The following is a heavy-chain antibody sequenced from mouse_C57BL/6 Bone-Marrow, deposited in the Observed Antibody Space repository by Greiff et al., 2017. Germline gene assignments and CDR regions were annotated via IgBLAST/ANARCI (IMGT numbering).Heavy chain of an antibody. D-gene: IGHD1-1*01. V-gene: IGHV1-82*01. CDR2: IYPGDGDT. Sequence: QVQLQQSGPELVKPGASVKISCKASGYAFSSSWMNWVKQRPGKGLEWIGRIYPGDGDTNYNGKFKGKATLTAEKSSSTAYMQLSSLTSEVSAVYFCARSRVYYYGSSYVHWYFDVWGTGTTVTVSS. CDR1: GYAFSSSW. CDR3: ARSRVYYYGSSYVHWYFDV. J-gene: IGHJ1*03.